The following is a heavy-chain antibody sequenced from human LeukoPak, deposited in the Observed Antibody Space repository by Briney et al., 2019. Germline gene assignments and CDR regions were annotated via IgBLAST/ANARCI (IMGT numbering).Heavy chain of an antibody. CDR3: ARGSGAARLYYYYGMDV. V-gene: IGHV4-34*01. J-gene: IGHJ6*02. Sequence: SETLSLTCAVYGGSFSGYYWSWIRQPPGKGLEWIGEINHSGSTNYNPSLKSRVTISVDTSKNQFSLKLSSVTAADTAVYYCARGSGAARLYYYYGMDVWGQGTTVTVSS. D-gene: IGHD6-6*01. CDR1: GGSFSGYY. CDR2: INHSGST.